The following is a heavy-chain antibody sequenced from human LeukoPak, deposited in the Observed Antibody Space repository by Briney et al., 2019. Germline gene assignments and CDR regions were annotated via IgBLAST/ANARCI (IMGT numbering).Heavy chain of an antibody. CDR2: IYTSGNT. Sequence: SETLSLTCTVSGCSISSGSFHWSWIRQPAGKGLEWIGRIYTSGNTNYNPSLKSRVTISVDTSKNQFSLKLSSVPAADTAVYYCARDKPGATAGSFDYWGQGTLVTVSS. J-gene: IGHJ4*02. D-gene: IGHD6-13*01. CDR3: ARDKPGATAGSFDY. CDR1: GCSISSGSFH. V-gene: IGHV4-61*02.